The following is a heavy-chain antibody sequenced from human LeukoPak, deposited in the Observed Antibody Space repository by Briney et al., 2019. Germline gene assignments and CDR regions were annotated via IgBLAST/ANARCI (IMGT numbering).Heavy chain of an antibody. J-gene: IGHJ5*02. D-gene: IGHD4-17*01. CDR2: ISAYNGNT. CDR3: ARDHTTVTTQGNCRFDP. Sequence: GASVKVSCKASGYTFTGYYMHWVRQAPGQGLEWMGRISAYNGNTNYAQKLQGRVTMTTDTSTSTAYMELRSLRSDDTAVYYCARDHTTVTTQGNCRFDPWGQGTLVTVSS. CDR1: GYTFTGYY. V-gene: IGHV1-18*04.